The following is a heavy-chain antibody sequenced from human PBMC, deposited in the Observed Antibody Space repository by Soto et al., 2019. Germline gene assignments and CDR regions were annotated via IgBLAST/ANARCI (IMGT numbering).Heavy chain of an antibody. CDR1: GGTFSSYG. J-gene: IGHJ4*02. CDR3: ARSVGVTTLSYLDY. D-gene: IGHD1-26*01. Sequence: SVKVSCKAAGGTFSSYGMSWVRQAPGQGLESMGGIIPMFGTATHTQNFQGRLTITADESTSTAYMELSSLRSEDTAVYFCARSVGVTTLSYLDYWGQGTLVTVSS. V-gene: IGHV1-69*13. CDR2: IIPMFGTA.